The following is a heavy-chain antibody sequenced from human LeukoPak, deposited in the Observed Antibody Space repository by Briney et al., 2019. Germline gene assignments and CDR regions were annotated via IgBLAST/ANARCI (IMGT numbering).Heavy chain of an antibody. Sequence: SETLSLTCTVSGGSISSYYWSWIRQPPGKGLEWIGYIYYSGSTNYNPSLKSRVTVSVDTSKNQFSLKLSSVTAADTAVYYCARSMTTVTMLNLWGQGTLVTVSS. J-gene: IGHJ4*02. V-gene: IGHV4-59*01. D-gene: IGHD4-17*01. CDR1: GGSISSYY. CDR3: ARSMTTVTMLNL. CDR2: IYYSGST.